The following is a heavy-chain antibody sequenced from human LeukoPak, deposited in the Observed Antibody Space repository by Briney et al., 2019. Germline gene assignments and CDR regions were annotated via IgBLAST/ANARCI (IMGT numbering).Heavy chain of an antibody. CDR1: GGSISNYY. Sequence: SETLSLTCTVSGGSISNYYWSWIRQPPVKGLEWIGFAHYSGNTDYNPSLMSRITVSVDASKNQFSLKLNSVTAADTAVYYCAKGVTTFDYWGQGMLVTVSS. CDR3: AKGVTTFDY. CDR2: AHYSGNT. D-gene: IGHD4-17*01. J-gene: IGHJ4*02. V-gene: IGHV4-59*01.